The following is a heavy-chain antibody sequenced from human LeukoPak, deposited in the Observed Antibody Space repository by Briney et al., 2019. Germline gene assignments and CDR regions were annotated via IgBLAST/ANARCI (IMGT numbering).Heavy chain of an antibody. CDR3: ARREYYYDSSGYLPPDYFDY. Sequence: EPSETLSLTCTVSGGSISSSSYYWGWIRQPPGKGLEWIGSIYYSGSTYYNPSRKSRVTISVDTSKNQFSLKLSSVTAADTAVYYCARREYYYDSSGYLPPDYFDYWGQGTLVTVSS. J-gene: IGHJ4*02. D-gene: IGHD3-22*01. CDR2: IYYSGST. CDR1: GGSISSSSYY. V-gene: IGHV4-39*01.